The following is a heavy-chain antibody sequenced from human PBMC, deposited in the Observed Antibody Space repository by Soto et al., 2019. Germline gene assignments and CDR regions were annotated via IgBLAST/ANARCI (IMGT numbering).Heavy chain of an antibody. V-gene: IGHV3-11*05. Sequence: QVQLVESGRGLVKPGGSLRLSCAASGFIFRDYYMSWIRQAPGKGLEWVSYISSSSTSTNYADSVKGRFTISIDNAKNSLYLQMNSLRVDDTAVYYCARDHSTDGYFDLWGRGTLVTVSS. J-gene: IGHJ2*01. CDR2: ISSSSTST. CDR3: ARDHSTDGYFDL. CDR1: GFIFRDYY.